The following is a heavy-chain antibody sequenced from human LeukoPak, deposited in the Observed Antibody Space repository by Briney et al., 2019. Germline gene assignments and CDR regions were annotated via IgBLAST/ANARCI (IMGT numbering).Heavy chain of an antibody. CDR3: ARDRLSTGTSP. CDR2: ISSSSSTI. CDR1: GFTFSSYS. J-gene: IGHJ4*02. Sequence: GGSLRLSCAASGFTFSSYSMNWVRQAPGKGLEWVSYISSSSSTIYYADSVKGRFTISRDNAKNSLYQQMNSLRDEDTAVYYCARDRLSTGTSPWGQGTLVTVSS. V-gene: IGHV3-48*02. D-gene: IGHD1-1*01.